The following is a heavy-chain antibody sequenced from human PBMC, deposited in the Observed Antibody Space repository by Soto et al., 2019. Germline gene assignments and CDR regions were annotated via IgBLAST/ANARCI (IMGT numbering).Heavy chain of an antibody. CDR2: VSHDGINK. CDR3: ARLQCDYYFGMDV. D-gene: IGHD6-19*01. J-gene: IGHJ6*02. V-gene: IGHV3-33*01. Sequence: QVQLVESGGGVVQPGRSLRLSCAATGFTFSDYGMQWVRQAPGQGLEWVAVVSHDGINKYYPDSVKSRFTVARDNLKKTLSLQMNSLRAEDTAVYYCARLQCDYYFGMDVWGQGTTVTVSS. CDR1: GFTFSDYG.